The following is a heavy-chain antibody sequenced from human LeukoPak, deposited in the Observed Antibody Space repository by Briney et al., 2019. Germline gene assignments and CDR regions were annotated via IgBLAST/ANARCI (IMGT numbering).Heavy chain of an antibody. Sequence: PGGSLRLSCAASGFSFSTYAMHWVRQAPGKGLEWVALIWHDASHTFYTDSVKGRFTISRDNSKNTVYLQMNSLGGEDTAVYYCAREIFVSGSYPDYWGQGTLVTVAS. J-gene: IGHJ4*02. CDR2: IWHDASHT. V-gene: IGHV3-33*01. CDR1: GFSFSTYA. CDR3: AREIFVSGSYPDY. D-gene: IGHD3-16*02.